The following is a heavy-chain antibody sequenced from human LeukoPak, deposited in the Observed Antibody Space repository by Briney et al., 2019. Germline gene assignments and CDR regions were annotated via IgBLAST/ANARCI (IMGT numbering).Heavy chain of an antibody. CDR3: ARDYGDYEWWGAFDI. CDR2: ISSSSSTI. V-gene: IGHV3-48*01. D-gene: IGHD4-17*01. Sequence: PGWPLRLSCAASGFTFSSYSMNWVRQAPGKGLEWVSYISSSSSTIYYADSVKGRFTISRDNAKNSLYLQMNSLRAEDTAVYYCARDYGDYEWWGAFDIWGQGTMVTVSS. CDR1: GFTFSSYS. J-gene: IGHJ3*02.